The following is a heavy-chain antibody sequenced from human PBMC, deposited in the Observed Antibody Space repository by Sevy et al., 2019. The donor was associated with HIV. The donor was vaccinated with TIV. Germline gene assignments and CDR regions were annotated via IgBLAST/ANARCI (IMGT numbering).Heavy chain of an antibody. CDR2: IRSEPYGGTA. CDR3: TREVRNYGLDY. Sequence: GGSLRLSCAASGFTFSTYTMNWVRQAPGKGLQWVGFIRSEPYGGTADYAASVKGRFTISRDNSKSIAYLQMNSLKTEDTAVYYCTREVRNYGLDYWGQGTLVTVSS. D-gene: IGHD1-7*01. V-gene: IGHV3-49*04. CDR1: GFTFSTYT. J-gene: IGHJ4*02.